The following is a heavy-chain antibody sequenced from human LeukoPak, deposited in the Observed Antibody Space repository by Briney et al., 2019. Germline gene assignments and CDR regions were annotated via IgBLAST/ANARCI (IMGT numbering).Heavy chain of an antibody. Sequence: VGSLRLSCAASGLTFSNYEMNWVRQAPGKGLEWVSCVSRSGSTIYYTDSVKGRFTSSRDNARTSPYLQMNSLRAEDPAVYYCATYSTSSRAGFEYWGQGTLVTVSS. D-gene: IGHD6-6*01. CDR2: VSRSGSTI. CDR3: ATYSTSSRAGFEY. V-gene: IGHV3-48*03. CDR1: GLTFSNYE. J-gene: IGHJ4*02.